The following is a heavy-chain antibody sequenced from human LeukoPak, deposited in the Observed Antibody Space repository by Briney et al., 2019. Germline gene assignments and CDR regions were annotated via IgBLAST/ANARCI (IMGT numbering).Heavy chain of an antibody. CDR3: AKGLSSAYYPLD. Sequence: GGSLRLSCAASGFTFSNYAMSWVRQAPGKGLEWASAISASGGKTYYADSVKGRFTISRDNSKNSLYLQMNSLRADDTAVYYCAKGLSSAYYPLDWGQGTLVTVSS. J-gene: IGHJ4*02. CDR1: GFTFSNYA. D-gene: IGHD3-22*01. V-gene: IGHV3-23*01. CDR2: ISASGGKT.